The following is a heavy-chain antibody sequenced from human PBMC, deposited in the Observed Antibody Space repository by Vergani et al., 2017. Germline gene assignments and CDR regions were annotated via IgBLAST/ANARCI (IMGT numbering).Heavy chain of an antibody. J-gene: IGHJ4*02. V-gene: IGHV4-30-4*08. CDR2: IYYSGST. D-gene: IGHD5-18*01. CDR1: GGSISSGDYY. Sequence: QVQLQESGPGLVKPSQTLSLTCTVSGGSISSGDYYWSWIRQPPGKGLEWVGYIYYSGSTYYNPCLKSRVTLSVDTSKNQFSLKVSSVTAANTAVYYCARYNNVGTAIVTATQYYFDYWGQGTLVTVSS. CDR3: ARYNNVGTAIVTATQYYFDY.